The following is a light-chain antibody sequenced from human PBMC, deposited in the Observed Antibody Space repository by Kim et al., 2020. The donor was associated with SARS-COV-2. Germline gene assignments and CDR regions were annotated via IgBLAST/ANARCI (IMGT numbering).Light chain of an antibody. J-gene: IGLJ2*01. Sequence: GQSLTISCTGTSSDVGRYNFVSWYQQHPGKAPKLMIYDVTSRPSGVSDRFSGSKSGNTASLTISGLQPEDQADYYCSSYTTTSTHVFGAGTQLTVL. CDR3: SSYTTTSTHV. CDR1: SSDVGRYNF. CDR2: DVT. V-gene: IGLV2-14*03.